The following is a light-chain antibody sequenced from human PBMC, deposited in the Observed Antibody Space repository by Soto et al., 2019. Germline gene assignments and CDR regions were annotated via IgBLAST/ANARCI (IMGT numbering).Light chain of an antibody. Sequence: QSVLTQPPSASGTPGQRVAISCSGSSSNIGRNYVYWYQQLPGSAPKLLIFSNNQRPSGVPDRFSGSKSGTSASLAISGLRSEDEAEYYCAAWDDSLSGLYVFGPGTKVTVL. CDR1: SSNIGRNY. V-gene: IGLV1-47*02. CDR2: SNN. J-gene: IGLJ1*01. CDR3: AAWDDSLSGLYV.